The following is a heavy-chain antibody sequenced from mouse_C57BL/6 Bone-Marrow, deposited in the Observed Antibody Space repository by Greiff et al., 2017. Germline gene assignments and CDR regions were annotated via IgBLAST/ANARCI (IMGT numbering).Heavy chain of an antibody. CDR1: GFNIKDDY. CDR2: IDPENGDT. CDR3: TTNGYYGYAMDY. V-gene: IGHV14-4*01. D-gene: IGHD2-3*01. Sequence: VQLQQSGAELVRPGASVKLSCTASGFNIKDDYMHWVKQRPEQGLEWIGWIDPENGDTEYASKFQGKATITADTYSNTAYLQLSSLTSEDTAVYYCTTNGYYGYAMDYWGQGTSVTVSS. J-gene: IGHJ4*01.